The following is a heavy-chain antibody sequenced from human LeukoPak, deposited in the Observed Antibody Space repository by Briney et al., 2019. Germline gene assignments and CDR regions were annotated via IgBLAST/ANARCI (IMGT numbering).Heavy chain of an antibody. CDR3: ARAVVVTALNSYYFDY. J-gene: IGHJ4*02. CDR1: SDSISGYY. V-gene: IGHV4-59*01. D-gene: IGHD2-21*02. Sequence: SETLSLTCSVSSDSISGYYWSWLRQPPGKGLEWIGYIYYSGNTYYNPSLKSRVTISLDTSKNQFSLKMNSMTAADTAVYYCARAVVVTALNSYYFDYWGQGTLVTVSS. CDR2: IYYSGNT.